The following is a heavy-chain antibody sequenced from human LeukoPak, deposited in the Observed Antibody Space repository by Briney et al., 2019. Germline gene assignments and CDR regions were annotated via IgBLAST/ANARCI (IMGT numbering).Heavy chain of an antibody. CDR3: ASDYPGIAAAGTHAFDI. D-gene: IGHD6-13*01. J-gene: IGHJ3*02. CDR1: GYTFTSYY. Sequence: ASVKVSCKASGYTFTSYYMHWVRQAPGQGLEWMGIINPSGGSTSYAQKFQGRVTMTRDTSTSTVYMELSSLRSEDTAVYYCASDYPGIAAAGTHAFDIWGQGTMVTVSS. CDR2: INPSGGST. V-gene: IGHV1-46*01.